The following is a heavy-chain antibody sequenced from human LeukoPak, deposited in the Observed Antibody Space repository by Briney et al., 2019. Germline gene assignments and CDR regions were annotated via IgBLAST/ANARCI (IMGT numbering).Heavy chain of an antibody. V-gene: IGHV4-4*07. CDR2: IYSSGST. CDR1: GGSINNYF. D-gene: IGHD2-21*01. CDR3: ARDGTYNYYDY. Sequence: SETLSLTCTVSGGSINNYFWSWFRQPAGEGLEWIGRIYSSGSTTYNPSLKSRVTLSVDTSKNQFSLKLTSVTAADTAVYYCARDGTYNYYDYWGQGTLVTVSS. J-gene: IGHJ4*02.